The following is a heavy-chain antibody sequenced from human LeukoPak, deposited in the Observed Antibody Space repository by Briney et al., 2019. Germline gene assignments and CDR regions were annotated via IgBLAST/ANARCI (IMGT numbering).Heavy chain of an antibody. CDR3: TTRPDDYGDYVFDY. CDR1: GFTFSNAW. J-gene: IGHJ4*02. V-gene: IGHV3-15*01. Sequence: GGSLRLSCAASGFTFSNAWMSWVRQAPGKGLEWVGRIKSETDGGTTDYAAPVKGRFTISRDDSKNTLYLQMNSLKTEDTAVYYCTTRPDDYGDYVFDYWGQGTLVTVSS. CDR2: IKSETDGGTT. D-gene: IGHD4-17*01.